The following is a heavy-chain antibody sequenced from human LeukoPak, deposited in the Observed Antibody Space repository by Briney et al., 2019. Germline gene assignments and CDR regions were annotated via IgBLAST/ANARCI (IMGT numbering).Heavy chain of an antibody. CDR1: GFTFSSYG. V-gene: IGHV3-23*01. CDR2: ISGSGGST. CDR3: AKSTMIVVVTLDY. Sequence: GGSLRLSCAASGFTFSSYGMSWVRQAPGKGLEWVSAISGSGGSTYYADSVKGRFTIPRDNSKNTLYLQMNSLRAEDTAVYYCAKSTMIVVVTLDYWGQGTLVTVSS. D-gene: IGHD3-22*01. J-gene: IGHJ4*02.